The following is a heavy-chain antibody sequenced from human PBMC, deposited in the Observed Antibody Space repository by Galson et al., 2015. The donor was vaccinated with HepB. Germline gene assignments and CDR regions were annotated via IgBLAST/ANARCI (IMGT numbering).Heavy chain of an antibody. J-gene: IGHJ6*02. Sequence: SVKVSCKASGSTFTSYDINWVRQATGQGLEWMGWMNPNSGNTGYAQKFQGRVTMTRNTSISTAYMELSSLRSEDTAVYYCARVTDYDFWSGYYYYYGMDVWGQGTTVTVSS. CDR2: MNPNSGNT. D-gene: IGHD3-3*01. V-gene: IGHV1-8*01. CDR3: ARVTDYDFWSGYYYYYGMDV. CDR1: GSTFTSYD.